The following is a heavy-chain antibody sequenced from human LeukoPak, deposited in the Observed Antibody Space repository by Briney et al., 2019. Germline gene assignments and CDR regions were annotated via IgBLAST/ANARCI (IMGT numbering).Heavy chain of an antibody. J-gene: IGHJ6*02. Sequence: PGGSLRLSCAASGFTFSSYAMSWVRQAPGKGLEWVSAISGSGGSTYYADSVKGRFTISRDNSKNTLYLQMNSLRAEDTAVYYRAKGGYGGNSPSDVWGQGTTVTVSS. CDR2: ISGSGGST. V-gene: IGHV3-23*01. CDR3: AKGGYGGNSPSDV. CDR1: GFTFSSYA. D-gene: IGHD4-23*01.